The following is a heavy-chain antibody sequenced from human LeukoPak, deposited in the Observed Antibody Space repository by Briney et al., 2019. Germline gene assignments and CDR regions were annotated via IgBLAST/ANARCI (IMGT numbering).Heavy chain of an antibody. CDR1: GFTFSHGL. CDR3: TTSGSEAT. CDR2: IKSTTEGGTT. D-gene: IGHD1-26*01. Sequence: GGSLRLSCAASGFTFSHGLMTWVRQAPGKGLEWVGHIKSTTEGGTTHYAAPVKGRFTISRDDSKNTLYLQMNSLKTEDTAVYYCTTSGSEATWGQGTLVTVSS. J-gene: IGHJ5*02. V-gene: IGHV3-15*01.